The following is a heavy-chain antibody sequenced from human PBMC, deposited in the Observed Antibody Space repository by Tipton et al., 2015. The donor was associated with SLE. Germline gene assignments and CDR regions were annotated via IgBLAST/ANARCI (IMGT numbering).Heavy chain of an antibody. CDR3: AREQWELPDYYYYMDV. J-gene: IGHJ6*03. CDR1: GGSVSISSYY. CDR2: IYYSGIT. Sequence: TLSLTCTVSGGSVSISSYYWGWIRQPPGKGLEWIGSIYYSGITYYTPSLESRVTISVDTSKNEFSLNLNSVTAADTAVYYCAREQWELPDYYYYMDVWGKGTTVTVSS. V-gene: IGHV4-39*07. D-gene: IGHD1-26*01.